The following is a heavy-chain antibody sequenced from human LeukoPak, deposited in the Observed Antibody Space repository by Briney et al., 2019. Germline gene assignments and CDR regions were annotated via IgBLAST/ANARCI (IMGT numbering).Heavy chain of an antibody. CDR2: INHSGST. CDR3: ARVRSSFGPLTTVRGVINWFDP. D-gene: IGHD3-10*01. CDR1: GGSFSGYY. J-gene: IGHJ5*02. Sequence: SETLSLTCAVYGGSFSGYYWSWIRQPPGKGLEWIGEINHSGSTNYNPSLKSRVTTSVDTSKNQFSLKLSSVTAADTAVYYCARVRSSFGPLTTVRGVINWFDPWGQGTLVTVSS. V-gene: IGHV4-34*01.